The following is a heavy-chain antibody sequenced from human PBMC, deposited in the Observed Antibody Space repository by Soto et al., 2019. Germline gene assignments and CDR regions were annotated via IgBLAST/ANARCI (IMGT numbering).Heavy chain of an antibody. J-gene: IGHJ6*02. CDR1: GYTFSDYY. Sequence: GASVKVSCKASGYTFSDYYIHWVRQAPGQGLEWMGWVSPRSGSANFAQRFQGRVSMTRDTSITTAYMELRRLKSDDTAVYYCARGPYLGPAYGMDVWGQGTTVTVSS. CDR2: VSPRSGSA. D-gene: IGHD2-2*01. CDR3: ARGPYLGPAYGMDV. V-gene: IGHV1-2*02.